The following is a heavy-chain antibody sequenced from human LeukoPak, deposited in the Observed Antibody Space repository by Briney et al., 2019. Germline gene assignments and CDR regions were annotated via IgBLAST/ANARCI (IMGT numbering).Heavy chain of an antibody. CDR2: ISSISSII. CDR3: TRSMPGTEAGQPNFDY. Sequence: PGGSLRLSCAASGFTFSTYSMSWVRQAPGKGLEWVSYISSISSIIYYADSVKGRFTISRDNARNSLYLQMNSLRAEDTAVYYCTRSMPGTEAGQPNFDYWGQGTLVTVSS. D-gene: IGHD6-13*01. CDR1: GFTFSTYS. J-gene: IGHJ4*02. V-gene: IGHV3-48*01.